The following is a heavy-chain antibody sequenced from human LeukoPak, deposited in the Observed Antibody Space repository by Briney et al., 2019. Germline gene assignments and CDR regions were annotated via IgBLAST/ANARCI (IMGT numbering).Heavy chain of an antibody. CDR2: IYYSGST. J-gene: IGHJ5*02. V-gene: IGHV4-59*01. CDR3: ARGLGYCSGGSCP. D-gene: IGHD2-15*01. Sequence: SETLSLACTVSGGSISSYSWSWIRQPPGKGLEWIGYIYYSGSTNYNPSLKSRVTISVDTSKNQFSLKLSSVTAADTAVYYCARGLGYCSGGSCPWGQGTLVTVSS. CDR1: GGSISSYS.